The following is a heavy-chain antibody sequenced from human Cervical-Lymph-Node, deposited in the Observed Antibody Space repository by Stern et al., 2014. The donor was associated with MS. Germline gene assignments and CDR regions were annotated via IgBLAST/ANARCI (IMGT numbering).Heavy chain of an antibody. V-gene: IGHV3-7*01. CDR1: GFTFSRYW. Sequence: EVQLVESGGDLVQPGRSLRLSCAASGFTFSRYWMSWVRQAPGEGLEWVANIRPDGSEKYYVDSVRGRFTISRDNAGNSLYLEMNSLRAEDTAVYHCGRAQGYGDYFYYGLDVWGQGTTVTVSS. CDR2: IRPDGSEK. CDR3: GRAQGYGDYFYYGLDV. J-gene: IGHJ6*02. D-gene: IGHD4-17*01.